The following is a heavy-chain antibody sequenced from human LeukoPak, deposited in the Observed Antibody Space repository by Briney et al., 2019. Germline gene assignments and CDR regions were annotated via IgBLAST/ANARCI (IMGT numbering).Heavy chain of an antibody. D-gene: IGHD2-2*01. J-gene: IGHJ5*02. CDR3: ARGYQLLCGRCNWFDP. V-gene: IGHV1-2*02. Sequence: ASVKVSCKASGYTFTGYYMHWVRRAPGQGLEWMGWINPNSGGTNYAQKFQGRVTMTRDTSISTAYMELSRLRSDDTAVYYCARGYQLLCGRCNWFDPWGQGTLVTVSS. CDR1: GYTFTGYY. CDR2: INPNSGGT.